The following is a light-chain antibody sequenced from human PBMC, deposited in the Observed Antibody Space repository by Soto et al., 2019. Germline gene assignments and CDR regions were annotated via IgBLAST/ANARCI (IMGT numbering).Light chain of an antibody. V-gene: IGKV3-15*01. CDR2: GAS. Sequence: EIVMTQSPATLSVSPGERATLSCRASQSVSSNLAWYQQKPGQAPRLLIYGASTRATGIPARFSGIRSATDFPLTISSLQSEDFALYYCQQYNNWPPTFGQGTRLEMK. J-gene: IGKJ5*01. CDR3: QQYNNWPPT. CDR1: QSVSSN.